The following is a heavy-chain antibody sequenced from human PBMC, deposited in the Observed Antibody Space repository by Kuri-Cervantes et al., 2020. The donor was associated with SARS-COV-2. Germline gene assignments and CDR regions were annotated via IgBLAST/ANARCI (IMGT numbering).Heavy chain of an antibody. Sequence: ASVKVSCKASGGTFSSYAISWVRQAPGKGLEWMGGFDPEDGETIYAQKFQGRVTMTEDTSTDTAYMELSSLRSEDTAVYYCATGVSCSSTSCQTKYYYYGMDVWGQGTTVTVPS. V-gene: IGHV1-24*01. CDR2: FDPEDGET. D-gene: IGHD2-2*01. CDR3: ATGVSCSSTSCQTKYYYYGMDV. CDR1: GGTFSSYA. J-gene: IGHJ6*02.